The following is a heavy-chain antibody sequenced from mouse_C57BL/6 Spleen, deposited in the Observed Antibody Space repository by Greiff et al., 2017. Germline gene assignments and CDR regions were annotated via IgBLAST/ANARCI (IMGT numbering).Heavy chain of an antibody. Sequence: VQLQQSGAELVKPGASVKISCKASGYAFSSYWMNWVKQRPGTGLEWIGQIYPGDGDTNYNGKFKGKATLTADKSYSPSYMQLSSLTSEDAAVYFCARRYGNSYFDYWGQGTTLTVSS. CDR2: IYPGDGDT. CDR3: ARRYGNSYFDY. CDR1: GYAFSSYW. D-gene: IGHD2-1*01. J-gene: IGHJ2*01. V-gene: IGHV1-80*01.